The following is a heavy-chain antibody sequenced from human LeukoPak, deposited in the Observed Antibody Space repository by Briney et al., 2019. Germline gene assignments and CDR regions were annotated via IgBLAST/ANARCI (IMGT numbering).Heavy chain of an antibody. CDR3: ARFGTTYYDDSSGHSPYGMDG. CDR1: GYTFTSYG. D-gene: IGHD3-22*01. Sequence: ASVKVSCKASGYTFTSYGISWVRQAPGQGLEWMGWISAYNGNTNYAQKLQGRVTMTTDTSTSTAYMELRSLRSDDTAVYYCARFGTTYYDDSSGHSPYGMDGWGQGTTVTVSS. J-gene: IGHJ6*02. V-gene: IGHV1-18*01. CDR2: ISAYNGNT.